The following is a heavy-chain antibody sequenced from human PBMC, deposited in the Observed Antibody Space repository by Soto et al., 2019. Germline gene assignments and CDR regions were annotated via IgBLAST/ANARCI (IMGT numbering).Heavy chain of an antibody. CDR1: GFTFSSYW. V-gene: IGHV3-74*01. CDR2: INSDGSST. CDR3: ARSCRHTLDP. D-gene: IGHD3-10*01. Sequence: GGSLRLSCAASGFTFSSYWMHWVRQAPGKGLVWVARINSDGSSTSYAESVKGRFTISRDNVKNILYLQMNSLRVEDTAVYYCARSCRHTLDPWGQGALVTVSS. J-gene: IGHJ5*02.